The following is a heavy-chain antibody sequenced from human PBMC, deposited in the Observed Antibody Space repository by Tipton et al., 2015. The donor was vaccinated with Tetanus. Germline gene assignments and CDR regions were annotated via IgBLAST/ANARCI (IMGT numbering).Heavy chain of an antibody. CDR2: IFYIGTT. CDR3: ARGQAGGSYGGSFDY. V-gene: IGHV4-31*03. J-gene: IGHJ4*02. Sequence: TLSLTCTVSGASISSNTYYWSWIRQHPGKGPEWLGYIFYIGTTYYNPSLQSRISISADTSKNQFSLRLTSVTAADTAVYYCARGQAGGSYGGSFDYWGQGVVATVSS. D-gene: IGHD1-26*01. CDR1: GASISSNTYY.